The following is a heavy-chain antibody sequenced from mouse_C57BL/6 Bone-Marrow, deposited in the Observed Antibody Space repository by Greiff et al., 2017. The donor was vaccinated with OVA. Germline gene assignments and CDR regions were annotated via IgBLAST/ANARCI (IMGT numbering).Heavy chain of an antibody. V-gene: IGHV1-61*01. CDR3: ARWGYGSSYGYFDG. Sequence: QVQLQQPGAELVRPGSSVKLSCKASGYTFTSYWMDWVKQRPGQGLEWIGNIYPSDSETHYNQKFKDKATLTVDKSSSTAYMQLSSLASEDSAVYYCARWGYGSSYGYFDGWGTGTTVTVAS. CDR1: GYTFTSYW. J-gene: IGHJ1*03. D-gene: IGHD1-1*01. CDR2: IYPSDSET.